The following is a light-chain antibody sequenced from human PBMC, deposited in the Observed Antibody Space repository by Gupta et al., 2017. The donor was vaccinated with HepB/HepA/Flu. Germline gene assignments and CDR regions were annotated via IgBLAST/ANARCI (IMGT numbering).Light chain of an antibody. Sequence: EIVLTQSPGTLSLSPGERATLSCRASQYVNIYLAWYQQKPGQAPRLLIYDASNRATGIPARFSGSGSGTDFTLTISSLEPEEFAVYYCQQRRSWPITFGQGTRLEIK. CDR2: DAS. CDR3: QQRRSWPIT. J-gene: IGKJ5*01. V-gene: IGKV3-11*01. CDR1: QYVNIY.